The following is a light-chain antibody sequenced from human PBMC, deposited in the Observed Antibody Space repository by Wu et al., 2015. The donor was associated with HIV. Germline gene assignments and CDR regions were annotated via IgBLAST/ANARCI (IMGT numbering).Light chain of an antibody. Sequence: DIQMTQSPSTLSASVGDRVTITCRASRSISIWLAWYQQKPGKAPSLLIHSASTLASGVPSRFSGSRSGTEFTLTISNLQPDDFGSYYCQEYDSYPYTFGQGTKLEI. CDR3: QEYDSYPYT. CDR1: RSISIW. CDR2: SAS. J-gene: IGKJ2*01. V-gene: IGKV1-5*03.